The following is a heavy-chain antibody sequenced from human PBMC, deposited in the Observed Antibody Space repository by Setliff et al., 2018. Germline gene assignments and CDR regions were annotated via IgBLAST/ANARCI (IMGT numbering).Heavy chain of an antibody. V-gene: IGHV3-53*01. CDR3: ARSESCGATNCSPFDY. D-gene: IGHD2-2*01. J-gene: IGHJ4*02. CDR2: IYSDDART. CDR1: GFAVSGDY. Sequence: PGGSLRLSWAASGFAVSGDYMSWVRQAPGKGLEWVGAIYSDDARTFHADSVKGRFTISRDNAKNTVYLQMNSLRVEDTAVYYCARSESCGATNCSPFDYWGQGTLVTVSS.